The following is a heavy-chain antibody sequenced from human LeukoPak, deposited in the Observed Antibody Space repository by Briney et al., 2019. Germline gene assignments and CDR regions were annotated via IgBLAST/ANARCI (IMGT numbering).Heavy chain of an antibody. CDR1: GGSISSGSYY. CDR2: IYTSGST. D-gene: IGHD6-19*01. Sequence: PSETLSLTCTVSGGSISSGSYYWSWIRQPAGKGLEWIGRIYTSGSTNYNPSLKSRVTISVDTSKNQFSLKLSSVTAADTAVYYCARATPAAVSGTIDYWGQGALVTVSS. CDR3: ARATPAAVSGTIDY. V-gene: IGHV4-61*02. J-gene: IGHJ4*02.